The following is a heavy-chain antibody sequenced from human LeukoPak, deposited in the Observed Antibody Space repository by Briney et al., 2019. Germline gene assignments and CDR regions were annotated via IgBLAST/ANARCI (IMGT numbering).Heavy chain of an antibody. CDR1: GFTFSSYE. CDR2: ISSSGSTK. Sequence: GVLRLSCAASGFTFSSYEMNWVRLAPGKGLEWVSYISSSGSTKYYADSVKGRFTISRDNAKNSLYLQMNSLRAEDTALYYCARDGPRSVSSSSYFDYWGQGTLVTVSS. D-gene: IGHD6-13*01. J-gene: IGHJ4*02. V-gene: IGHV3-48*03. CDR3: ARDGPRSVSSSSYFDY.